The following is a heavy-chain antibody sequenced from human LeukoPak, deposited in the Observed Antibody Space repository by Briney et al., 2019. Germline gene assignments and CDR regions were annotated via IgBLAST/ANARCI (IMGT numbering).Heavy chain of an antibody. CDR3: RTDYYGFWSGGIFDY. CDR2: ISYDGSNK. J-gene: IGHJ4*02. V-gene: IGHV3-30*03. CDR1: GFTFSSYG. D-gene: IGHD3-3*01. Sequence: GGSLRLSCAASGFTFSSYGMHWARQAPGKGLEWVAVISYDGSNKYYADSVKGRFTISRDNSKNTLYLQMNSLRAEDTAVYYCRTDYYGFWSGGIFDYWGQGTLVTVSS.